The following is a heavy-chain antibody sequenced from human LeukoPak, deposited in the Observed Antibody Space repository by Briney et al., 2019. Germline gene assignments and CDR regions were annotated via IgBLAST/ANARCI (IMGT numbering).Heavy chain of an antibody. V-gene: IGHV4-34*01. Sequence: TSETLSLTCAVYGGSFSGYYWSWIRQPPGKGLEWIGEINHSGSTNYNPSLKSRVTISVDTSKNQFSLKLSSVTAADTAVYYCASLFGDYYDSSGTSYYWGQGTLVTVSS. CDR3: ASLFGDYYDSSGTSYY. D-gene: IGHD3-22*01. CDR2: INHSGST. CDR1: GGSFSGYY. J-gene: IGHJ4*02.